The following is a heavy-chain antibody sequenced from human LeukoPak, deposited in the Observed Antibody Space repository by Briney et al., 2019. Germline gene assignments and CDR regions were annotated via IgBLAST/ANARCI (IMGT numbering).Heavy chain of an antibody. Sequence: GSLRLSCAASGFTFSSYAMSWVRQAPGKGLEWVSSISSSGGSTYYADSVKGRFTISRDNSKNTLYLQMNSLRVEDTAVYYCATWVTAILSSRYFDYWGQGTLVTVSS. V-gene: IGHV3-23*01. CDR3: ATWVTAILSSRYFDY. J-gene: IGHJ4*02. D-gene: IGHD2-21*02. CDR2: ISSSGGST. CDR1: GFTFSSYA.